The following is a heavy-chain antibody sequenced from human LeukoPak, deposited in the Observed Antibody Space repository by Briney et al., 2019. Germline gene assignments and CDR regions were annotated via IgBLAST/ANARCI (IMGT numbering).Heavy chain of an antibody. CDR3: ARSRWHLRRLDY. V-gene: IGHV4-34*01. J-gene: IGHJ4*02. Sequence: PSETLSLTCALYRVSFSVYYWSWIRQPPGKGLEWIGEINHSGSTNYNPSLKSRVTISEVTSKNQFSLENSSHGGAYMAVYYWARSRWHLRRLDYWGQGTLVTVSS. CDR1: RVSFSVYY. CDR2: INHSGST. D-gene: IGHD4-23*01.